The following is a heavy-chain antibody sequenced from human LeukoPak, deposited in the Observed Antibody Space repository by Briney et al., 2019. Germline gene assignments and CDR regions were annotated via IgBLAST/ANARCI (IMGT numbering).Heavy chain of an antibody. CDR1: GCTFSSNG. Sequence: GGSLRLSCAASGCTFSSNGMSWVRQAPGKGLEWVSTISGRDSNTYYADSVEGRFTISRDNSKNTLYLQMNSLRAEDTALYYCAKRADYGGNGNYFDYWGQGIPVTVSS. V-gene: IGHV3-23*01. CDR3: AKRADYGGNGNYFDY. D-gene: IGHD4-23*01. CDR2: ISGRDSNT. J-gene: IGHJ4*02.